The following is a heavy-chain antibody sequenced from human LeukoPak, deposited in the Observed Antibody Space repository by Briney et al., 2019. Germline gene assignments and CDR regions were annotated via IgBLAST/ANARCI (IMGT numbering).Heavy chain of an antibody. D-gene: IGHD6-13*01. CDR3: AKDPGSSWYYYYYYYMDV. CDR2: ISSSGSSI. CDR1: GFTFSNYE. J-gene: IGHJ6*03. Sequence: GGSLRLSCAASGFTFSNYEINWVRQAPGKGPEWVSYISSSGSSIYYSDSVKGRFTISRDNSKNTLYLQMNSLRAEDTAVYYCAKDPGSSWYYYYYYYMDVWGKGTTVTISS. V-gene: IGHV3-48*03.